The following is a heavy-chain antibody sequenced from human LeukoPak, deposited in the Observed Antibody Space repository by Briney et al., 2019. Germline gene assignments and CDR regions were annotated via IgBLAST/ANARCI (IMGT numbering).Heavy chain of an antibody. CDR2: IYYSGST. CDR3: ARHYSGYDLALYYFDY. CDR1: GGSISSYY. V-gene: IGHV4-59*08. Sequence: SETLSLTCTVSGGSISSYYWSWIRQPPGKGLEWIGYIYYSGSTNYNPSLKSRVTISVDTSKNQFSLKLSSVTAADTAVYYCARHYSGYDLALYYFDYWGQGTLVTVSS. J-gene: IGHJ4*02. D-gene: IGHD5-12*01.